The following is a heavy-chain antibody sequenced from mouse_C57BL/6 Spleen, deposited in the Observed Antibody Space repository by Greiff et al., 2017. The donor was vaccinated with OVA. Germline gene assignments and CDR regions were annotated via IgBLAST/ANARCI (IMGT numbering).Heavy chain of an antibody. Sequence: VKLVESGPGLVQPSQSLSITCTVSGFSLTSYGVHWVRQSPGKGLEWLGVIWRGGSTDYNAAFMSRLSITKDNSKSQVFFKMNSLQPDDTAIYYCAKNEVTAQALYAMDYWGQGTSVTVSS. D-gene: IGHD3-2*02. CDR3: AKNEVTAQALYAMDY. V-gene: IGHV2-5*01. J-gene: IGHJ4*01. CDR1: GFSLTSYG. CDR2: IWRGGST.